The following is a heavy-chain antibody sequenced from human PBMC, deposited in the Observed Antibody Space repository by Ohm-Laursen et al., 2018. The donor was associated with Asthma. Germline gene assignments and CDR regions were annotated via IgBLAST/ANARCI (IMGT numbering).Heavy chain of an antibody. CDR3: ASQPYDSSGYYFAY. CDR2: ISYDGSNK. D-gene: IGHD3-22*01. CDR1: GFTFSSYG. J-gene: IGHJ4*02. Sequence: SLRLSCAASGFTFSSYGMHWVRQAPGKGLEWVAVISYDGSNKYYADSVKGRFTISRDNSKNTLYLQMNSLRAEDTAVYYCASQPYDSSGYYFAYWGQGTLVTVSS. V-gene: IGHV3-30*03.